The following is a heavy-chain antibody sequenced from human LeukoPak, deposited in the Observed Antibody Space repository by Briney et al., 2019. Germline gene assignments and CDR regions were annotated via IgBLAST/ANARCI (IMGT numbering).Heavy chain of an antibody. CDR1: GFTFSDYY. D-gene: IGHD3-3*01. CDR3: ARALSQWGRSLSFGGGYFDY. V-gene: IGHV3-11*04. CDR2: ISSSGNTI. Sequence: SGGSLRLSCAASGFTFSDYYMSWIRQAPGKGLEWVSYISSSGNTIYYADSVKGRFTISRDNVKKSLYVQMNSLRAEDTAVYYCARALSQWGRSLSFGGGYFDYWGQGTLVTVSS. J-gene: IGHJ4*02.